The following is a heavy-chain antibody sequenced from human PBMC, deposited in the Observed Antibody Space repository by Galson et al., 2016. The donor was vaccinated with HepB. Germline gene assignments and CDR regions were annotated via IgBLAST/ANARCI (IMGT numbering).Heavy chain of an antibody. Sequence: SLRLSCAASGFTFSFNAVTWVRQAPGKGLEWVSVMHSSGKTEYADSVKGRFTISRDNSKNILYLQMNSLRADDTAVYYCARINFGEDYWGQGTLVTVSS. CDR1: GFTFSFNA. CDR3: ARINFGEDY. J-gene: IGHJ4*02. V-gene: IGHV3-23*05. CDR2: MHSSGKT. D-gene: IGHD4/OR15-4a*01.